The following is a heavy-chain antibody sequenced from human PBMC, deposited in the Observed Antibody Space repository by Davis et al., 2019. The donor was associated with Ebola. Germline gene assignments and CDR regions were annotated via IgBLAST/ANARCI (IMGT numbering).Heavy chain of an antibody. CDR3: ARHYRLGDSGSYAFDV. D-gene: IGHD6-19*01. CDR1: GGSISSYY. V-gene: IGHV4-59*08. CDR2: IYYSGST. J-gene: IGHJ3*01. Sequence: MPSETLSLTCTVSGGSISSYYWSWIRQPPGKGLEWIGYIYYSGSTNYNPSLKSRVTISVDTSKNQFSLKLSSVTAADTAVYYCARHYRLGDSGSYAFDVWGHGTVVTVSS.